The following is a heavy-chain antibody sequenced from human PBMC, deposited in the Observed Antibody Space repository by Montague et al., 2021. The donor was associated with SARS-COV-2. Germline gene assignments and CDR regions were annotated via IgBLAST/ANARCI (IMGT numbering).Heavy chain of an antibody. CDR1: GGSISSSSYY. CDR2: IYYSGST. D-gene: IGHD3-10*01. V-gene: IGHV4-39*07. Sequence: SETLSLTCTVSGGSISSSSYYWGWIRQPPGKGLEWIGSIYYSGSTYYNPSRKSRVTISVDTSKNQFSLNLSSVTAADTAVYYCAKLLWFRGGFDYWGQGTLVTVSS. CDR3: AKLLWFRGGFDY. J-gene: IGHJ4*02.